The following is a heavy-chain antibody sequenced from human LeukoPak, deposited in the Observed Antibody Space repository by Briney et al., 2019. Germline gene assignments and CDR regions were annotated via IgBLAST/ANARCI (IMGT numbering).Heavy chain of an antibody. J-gene: IGHJ4*02. Sequence: PGGSLRLSCAASGFTFSSYSMNWVRQAPGKGLEWVSSISSSSSYIYYADSVKGRFTISRDNAKNSLYLQMNSLRAEDTAAYYCARERIYDFWSGYYIDYWGQGTLVTVSS. V-gene: IGHV3-21*01. CDR1: GFTFSSYS. D-gene: IGHD3-3*01. CDR3: ARERIYDFWSGYYIDY. CDR2: ISSSSSYI.